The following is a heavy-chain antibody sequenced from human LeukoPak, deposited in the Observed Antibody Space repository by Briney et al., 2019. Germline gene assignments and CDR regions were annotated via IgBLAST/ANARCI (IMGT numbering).Heavy chain of an antibody. J-gene: IGHJ4*02. D-gene: IGHD3-16*01. CDR1: GFTFNTCW. V-gene: IGHV3-7*01. Sequence: GGSLRLSCAASGFTFNTCWITWVRQAPGKGLEWVPNMNHNGTEKYYMDSVGGRVTISRDSDKNSLSLEMKSLRLDDMAVYYCARDGGDLWLLDEWGRGTLVTVSS. CDR3: ARDGGDLWLLDE. CDR2: MNHNGTEK.